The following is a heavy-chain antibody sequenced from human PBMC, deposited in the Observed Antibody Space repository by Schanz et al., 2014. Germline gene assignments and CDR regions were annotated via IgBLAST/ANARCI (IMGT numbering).Heavy chain of an antibody. D-gene: IGHD1-26*01. CDR3: ARQGDVYRLDY. J-gene: IGHJ4*02. CDR1: GGSISSDSIYSDY. CDR2: IYYSGSP. Sequence: QLQLQESGPGLVKPSETLSLTCTVSGGSISSDSIYSDYWSWIRQPPGKGLEWIGHIYYSGSPIYTPPPQSRVTIPIHTSKNQFPLKMESVTAADTAMYFCARQGDVYRLDYWGQGTLVTVTS. V-gene: IGHV4-59*08.